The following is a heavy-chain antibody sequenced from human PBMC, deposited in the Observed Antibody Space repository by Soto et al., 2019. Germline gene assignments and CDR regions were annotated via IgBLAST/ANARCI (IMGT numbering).Heavy chain of an antibody. J-gene: IGHJ4*02. CDR3: AREAGSGDYFDY. D-gene: IGHD1-26*01. CDR2: IFYSGST. V-gene: IGHV4-31*03. Sequence: QVPLQESGPGLVKPSQTLSLTCTVSGGSISSTGYFWTWIRQHPGKGLEWIGYIFYSGSTFHNPSLKSRVTISLDTSKNQFSLELSSVTAADTAVYYCAREAGSGDYFDYWGQGTLVTVSS. CDR1: GGSISSTGYF.